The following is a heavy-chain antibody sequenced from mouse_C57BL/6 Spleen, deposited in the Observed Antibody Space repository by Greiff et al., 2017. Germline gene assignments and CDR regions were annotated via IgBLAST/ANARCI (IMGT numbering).Heavy chain of an antibody. D-gene: IGHD1-1*01. V-gene: IGHV1-69*01. Sequence: VKLQQPGAELVLPGHSVTLSCTASGYPFTSYWVHWVKQRPGQGLEWIGEIGPSDGYTNYNQKFKGKSTLSGDKSSSTAYMQLSSLTSEDSAVYYCARSYGSSYPDYWGQGTTLTVSS. CDR3: ARSYGSSYPDY. J-gene: IGHJ2*01. CDR1: GYPFTSYW. CDR2: IGPSDGYT.